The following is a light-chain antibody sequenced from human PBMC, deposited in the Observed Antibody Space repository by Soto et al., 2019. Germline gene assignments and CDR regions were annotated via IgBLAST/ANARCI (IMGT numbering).Light chain of an antibody. CDR2: EVT. Sequence: QSVLTQPPSASGTPGQRLTISCYGDRSNIGTNPVAWYQQLPGTAPKLILYEVTTRPSGVSSRFSGSKSGNTASLTISGLQADDEASYYCSSYTSSNTPYVFGTGTKVTVL. V-gene: IGLV1-44*01. CDR1: RSNIGTNP. CDR3: SSYTSSNTPYV. J-gene: IGLJ1*01.